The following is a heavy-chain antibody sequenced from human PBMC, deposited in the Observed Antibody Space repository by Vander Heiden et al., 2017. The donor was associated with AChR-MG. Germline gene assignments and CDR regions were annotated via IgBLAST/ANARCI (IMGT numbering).Heavy chain of an antibody. Sequence: EVQLVESGGGLVQPGGSLRLSCATSGSTSSSYSINSVLSAPEKGVEWVSYISSSSGTIYYEDSVKGRFTISRDKAKNSLDLQMNSLRAEDTAVYYCARGGREFDYWGQGTLVTVSS. V-gene: IGHV3-48*01. CDR1: GSTSSSYS. CDR3: ARGGREFDY. J-gene: IGHJ4*02. CDR2: ISSSSGTI.